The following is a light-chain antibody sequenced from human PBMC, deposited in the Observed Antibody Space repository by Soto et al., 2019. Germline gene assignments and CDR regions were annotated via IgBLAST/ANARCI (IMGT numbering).Light chain of an antibody. CDR1: SGDVGGYNY. V-gene: IGLV2-8*01. J-gene: IGLJ3*02. CDR2: EVN. Sequence: QSALTQPPSASGSPGQSVAISCSGTSGDVGGYNYVSWYQQHPRKAPKLTVYEVNKRPSGVPDRFSGSKSGNTASLTVYRLQAEDEADYYCSSDAASGVFGGGAKRPVL. CDR3: SSDAASGV.